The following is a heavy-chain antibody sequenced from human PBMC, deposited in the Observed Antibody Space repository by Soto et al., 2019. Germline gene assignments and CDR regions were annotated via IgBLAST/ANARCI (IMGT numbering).Heavy chain of an antibody. CDR2: MNPNSGTT. J-gene: IGHJ4*02. CDR3: ARVACTGGRCYYDY. CDR1: GYTFTSYD. Sequence: QVQLVQSGAEVKKPGASVKVSCNASGYTFTSYDFNWVRQATGQGLEWLGWMNPNSGTTGYAQRFQGRVTMTRNTAISTAYMELSSLRSEDTAMYYCARVACTGGRCYYDYWGQGTLVTVSS. V-gene: IGHV1-8*01. D-gene: IGHD2-8*02.